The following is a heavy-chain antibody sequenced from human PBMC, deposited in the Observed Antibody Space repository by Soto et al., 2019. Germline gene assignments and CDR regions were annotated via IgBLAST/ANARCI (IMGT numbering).Heavy chain of an antibody. CDR1: GYTFTGYY. CDR3: ATSTPHQDYYMDV. V-gene: IGHV1-2*04. J-gene: IGHJ6*03. CDR2: INPNSGGT. D-gene: IGHD2-2*01. Sequence: ASVKVSCKASGYTFTGYYMHWVRQAPGQGLEWMGWINPNSGGTNYAQKFQGWVTMTRDTSISTAYMELSRLRSDDTAVYYCATSTPHQDYYMDVWGKGTTVTVSS.